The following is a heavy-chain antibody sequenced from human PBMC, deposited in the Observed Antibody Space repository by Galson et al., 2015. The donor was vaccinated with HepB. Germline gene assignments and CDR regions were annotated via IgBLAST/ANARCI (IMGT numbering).Heavy chain of an antibody. CDR1: GFTFSDYY. CDR3: ARSSSWSSGGSCYSVPNAFDI. Sequence: SLRLSCAASGFTFSDYYMNWVRQAPGKGLEWVSSISSSSTIYYADSVMGRFTISRDNAKNSLYLQMNSLRAEDTAVYYCARSSSWSSGGSCYSVPNAFDIWGQGTMVTVSS. J-gene: IGHJ3*02. CDR2: ISSSSTI. V-gene: IGHV3-69-1*01. D-gene: IGHD2-15*01.